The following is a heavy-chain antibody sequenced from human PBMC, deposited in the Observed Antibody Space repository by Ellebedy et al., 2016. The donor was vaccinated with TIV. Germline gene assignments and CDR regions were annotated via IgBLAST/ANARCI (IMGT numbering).Heavy chain of an antibody. CDR2: IYHFGHSGST. D-gene: IGHD5-12*01. CDR3: ARVATGD. Sequence: SETLSLTXTVSGASIISSGHYWSWIRQPPGKGLEWIGYIYHFGHSGSTYYKPSLKSRATISVDTSKNQFSLKLSSVTAADTAMYYCARVATGDWGQGTLVTVAS. J-gene: IGHJ4*02. CDR1: GASIISSGHY. V-gene: IGHV4-30-4*01.